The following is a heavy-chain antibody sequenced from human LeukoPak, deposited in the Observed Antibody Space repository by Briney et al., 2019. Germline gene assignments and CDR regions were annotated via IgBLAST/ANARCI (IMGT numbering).Heavy chain of an antibody. D-gene: IGHD1/OR15-1a*01. CDR2: INSDGSEG. CDR3: AKGTKPVMTIPDY. J-gene: IGHJ4*02. Sequence: GGSLRLSCAVSGFTFSGFWMSWSRQAPGKGLEWVASINSDGSEGYYADVVKGRFTISRDNAKNSPYLQINSLRAEDTAMYYCAKGTKPVMTIPDYWGQGILVTVSS. V-gene: IGHV3-7*03. CDR1: GFTFSGFW.